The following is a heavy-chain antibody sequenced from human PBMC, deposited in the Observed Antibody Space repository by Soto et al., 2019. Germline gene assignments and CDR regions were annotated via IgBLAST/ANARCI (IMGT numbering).Heavy chain of an antibody. V-gene: IGHV4-61*01. CDR1: GGSVSSGSYY. D-gene: IGHD6-19*01. CDR2: IYYSGST. Sequence: QVQLQESGPGLVKPSETLSLTCTVSGGSVSSGSYYWSWIRQPPGKGLEWIGDIYYSGSTNYNPSLKSRVTISVDTSKHQFSLKLSSVTAADTAVYYCARGIEGWYQGRYYYGMDVWGQGTTVTVSS. J-gene: IGHJ6*02. CDR3: ARGIEGWYQGRYYYGMDV.